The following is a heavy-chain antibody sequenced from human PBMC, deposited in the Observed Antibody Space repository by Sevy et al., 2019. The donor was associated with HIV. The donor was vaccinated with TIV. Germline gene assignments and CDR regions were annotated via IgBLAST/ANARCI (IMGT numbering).Heavy chain of an antibody. CDR3: ASPSGYYDSSGYHDY. Sequence: GGSLRLSCAASGFTFSSYAMSWVRQAPGKGLEWVSAIRGSGGSTYYADSVKGRFTISRDNSKNTLYLQMNSLRAEDTAVYYCASPSGYYDSSGYHDYWGQGTLVTVSS. CDR1: GFTFSSYA. D-gene: IGHD3-22*01. V-gene: IGHV3-23*01. CDR2: IRGSGGST. J-gene: IGHJ4*02.